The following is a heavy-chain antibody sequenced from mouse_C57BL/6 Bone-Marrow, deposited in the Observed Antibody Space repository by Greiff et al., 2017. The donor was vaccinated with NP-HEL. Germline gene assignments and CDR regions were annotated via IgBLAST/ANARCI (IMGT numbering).Heavy chain of an antibody. CDR2: IDPENGDT. V-gene: IGHV14-4*01. Sequence: EVQLQQSGAELVRPGASVKLSCTASGFNIKDDYMHWVKQRPEQGLEWIGWIDPENGDTEYVSKFQGKATITADTSSNTAYLQLSSLTSEDTAVCYWTTYPFYDGSDKGFGYWGQGTALTVSS. J-gene: IGHJ2*01. CDR1: GFNIKDDY. D-gene: IGHD2-3*01. CDR3: TTYPFYDGSDKGFGY.